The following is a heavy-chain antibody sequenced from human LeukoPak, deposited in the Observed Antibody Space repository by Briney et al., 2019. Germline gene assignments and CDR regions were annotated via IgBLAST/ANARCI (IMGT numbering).Heavy chain of an antibody. CDR2: IYYTGST. V-gene: IGHV4-39*07. CDR3: ARENYCTNGVCWAFDP. J-gene: IGHJ5*02. D-gene: IGHD2-8*01. Sequence: SETLSLTCSVSGGSISSSDYYWSWIRQPPGKGLEWLGNIYYTGSTSYNPSLKNRVTLSVDTFKNQFSLHLSSVTAADTAVYYCARENYCTNGVCWAFDPWGQGTLVTVSS. CDR1: GGSISSSDYY.